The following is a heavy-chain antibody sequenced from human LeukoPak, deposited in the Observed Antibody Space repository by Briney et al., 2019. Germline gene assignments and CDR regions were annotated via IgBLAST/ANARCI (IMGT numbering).Heavy chain of an antibody. J-gene: IGHJ4*02. CDR3: ARSNYGDYVELY. Sequence: AASVKVSCKASGGTFSSYAISWVRQAPGQGLEWMGGIIPIFGTANYAQKLQGRVTITADESTSTAYMELSSLRSEDTAVYYCARSNYGDYVELYWGQGTLVTVSS. V-gene: IGHV1-69*13. D-gene: IGHD4-17*01. CDR2: IIPIFGTA. CDR1: GGTFSSYA.